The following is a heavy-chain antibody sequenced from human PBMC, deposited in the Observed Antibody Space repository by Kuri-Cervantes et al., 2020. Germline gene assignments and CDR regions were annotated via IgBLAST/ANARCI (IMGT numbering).Heavy chain of an antibody. CDR2: TYYKSKWYN. CDR1: GDSVSSNSAS. J-gene: IGHJ4*02. CDR3: TRVPGFGAVGDVDY. V-gene: IGHV6-1*01. Sequence: SETLSLTCAISGDSVSSNSASWTWTRQSPSRGLEWLGRTYYKSKWYNEYAVSLRSRITINPDTSKNQFSLHLNSVTPEDTALYYCTRVPGFGAVGDVDYWGQGTLVTVSS. D-gene: IGHD6-13*01.